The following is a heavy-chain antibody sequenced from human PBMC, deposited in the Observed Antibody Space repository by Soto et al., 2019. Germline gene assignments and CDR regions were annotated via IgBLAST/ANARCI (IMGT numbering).Heavy chain of an antibody. Sequence: LRLSCSASGXTFSSYAMTWVRQAPGKGLEWVSGVSGTGGSAYYADSVKGRFTISRDKSTNTLYLHMNSLRAEDTAVYYCARGSAYSDYDLEYWGQGALVTVPQ. J-gene: IGHJ4*02. V-gene: IGHV3-23*01. D-gene: IGHD4-17*01. CDR2: VSGTGGSA. CDR3: ARGSAYSDYDLEY. CDR1: GXTFSSYA.